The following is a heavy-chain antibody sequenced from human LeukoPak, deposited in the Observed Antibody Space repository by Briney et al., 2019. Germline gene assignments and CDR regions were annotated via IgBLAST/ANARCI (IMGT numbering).Heavy chain of an antibody. CDR1: GFTFSGYW. V-gene: IGHV3-7*01. Sequence: GGSLRLSCTAPGFTFSGYWMSWVRQAPGKGLEWVANINEEGSEKYYVDSVKGRFTISRDNAKSSLYLQMNSLRAEDTAVYYCARAKLNLDCWGQGTLVTVSS. CDR3: ARAKLNLDC. J-gene: IGHJ4*02. D-gene: IGHD1-14*01. CDR2: INEEGSEK.